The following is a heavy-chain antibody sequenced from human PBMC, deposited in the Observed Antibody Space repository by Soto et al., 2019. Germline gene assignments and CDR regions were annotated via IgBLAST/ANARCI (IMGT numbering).Heavy chain of an antibody. V-gene: IGHV3-30*03. CDR2: ISYDGSNK. D-gene: IGHD4-17*01. J-gene: IGHJ4*02. Sequence: QVQLVESGGGVVQPGRSLRLSCAASGFTFSSYGMHWVRQAPGKGLEWVAVISYDGSNKYYADSVKGRFTISRDNSKNTLYLQMNSLRAEDTAVYYCARDEYGGAYDYWGQGTLVTVSS. CDR3: ARDEYGGAYDY. CDR1: GFTFSSYG.